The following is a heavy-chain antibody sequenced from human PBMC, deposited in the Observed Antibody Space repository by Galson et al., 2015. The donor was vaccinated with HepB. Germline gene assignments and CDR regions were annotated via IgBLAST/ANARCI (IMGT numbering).Heavy chain of an antibody. CDR2: IRSKASNYAT. J-gene: IGHJ4*02. V-gene: IGHV3-73*01. CDR3: TRLGDFSGYSSS. D-gene: IGHD6-13*01. CDR1: GFTFSGSA. Sequence: SLRLSCAASGFTFSGSAIHWVRQTSGKGLEWVGRIRSKASNYATAYAASLKGRFTSSRDDSKNTAYLHMKSLKTEDTAVYYCTRLGDFSGYSSSWGQGTLVTVSS.